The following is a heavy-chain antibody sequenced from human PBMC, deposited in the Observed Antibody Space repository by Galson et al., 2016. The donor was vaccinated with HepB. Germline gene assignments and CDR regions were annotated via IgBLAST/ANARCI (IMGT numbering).Heavy chain of an antibody. CDR1: GFSFSTYA. V-gene: IGHV3-23*01. J-gene: IGHJ4*02. Sequence: SLRLSCATSGFSFSTYAMAWVRQAPGKGLEWVATISGNTYRTMYAHSVEGRFTISRDTPKNQFSLRLRSVTAADTAVYYCARPFDSDTHYINFDSWGQGILVTVSS. CDR3: ARPFDSDTHYINFDS. D-gene: IGHD3-22*01. CDR2: ISGNTYRT.